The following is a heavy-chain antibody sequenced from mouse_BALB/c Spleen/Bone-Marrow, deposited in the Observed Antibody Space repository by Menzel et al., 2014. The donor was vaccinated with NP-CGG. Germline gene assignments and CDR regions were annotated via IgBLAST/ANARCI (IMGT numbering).Heavy chain of an antibody. J-gene: IGHJ4*01. CDR3: ARWGNYDAMDY. CDR2: IYPGGGYT. V-gene: IGHV1-63*02. D-gene: IGHD2-1*01. CDR1: GYTFTNYW. Sequence: QVHVKQSGAELVRPGTSVKISCKASGYTFTNYWLGWVKQRPGHGLEWIGDIYPGGGYTNYNEKFKGKATLTADTSSSTAYMQLSSLTSEDSAVYFCARWGNYDAMDYWGQGTSVTVSS.